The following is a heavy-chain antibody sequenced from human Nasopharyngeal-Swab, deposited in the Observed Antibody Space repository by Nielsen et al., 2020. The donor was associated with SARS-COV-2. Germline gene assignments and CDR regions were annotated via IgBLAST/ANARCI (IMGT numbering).Heavy chain of an antibody. V-gene: IGHV4-31*02. CDR2: IYYSGST. Sequence: SRQSPGKGLEWIGYIYYSGSTYYNPSLKSRVTISVDTSKNQFSLKLSSVTAADTAVYYCARANSGSYFDYWGQGTLVTVSS. J-gene: IGHJ4*02. CDR3: ARANSGSYFDY. D-gene: IGHD1-26*01.